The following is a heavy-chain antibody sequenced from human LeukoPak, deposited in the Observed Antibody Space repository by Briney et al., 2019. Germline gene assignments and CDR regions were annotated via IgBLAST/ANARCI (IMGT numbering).Heavy chain of an antibody. CDR3: ARHPGPDY. CDR1: GHSISSGSY. J-gene: IGHJ4*02. CDR2: IYHSGST. V-gene: IGHV4-38-2*01. Sequence: PSETLSLTCAVSGHSISSGSYWGWIRQPPGKGLEWIGSIYHSGSTYYNPSLKSRVTISVDTSKNQFSLKLNSVTAADTAVYYYARHPGPDYWGQGTLVTVSS.